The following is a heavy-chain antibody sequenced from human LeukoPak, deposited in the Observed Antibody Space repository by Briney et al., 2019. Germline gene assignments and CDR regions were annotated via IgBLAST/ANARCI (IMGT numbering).Heavy chain of an antibody. Sequence: SETLSLTCTVSGGSISSGSYYWSWIRQPAGKGLEWIGRIYTSGSTNYNPSLKSRVAMSVDTSKNQFSLKLSSVTAADTAVYYCARDTYYYNSDTSWSDVFDIWGQGTMVTVSS. CDR1: GGSISSGSYY. CDR2: IYTSGST. CDR3: ARDTYYYNSDTSWSDVFDI. J-gene: IGHJ3*02. V-gene: IGHV4-61*02. D-gene: IGHD3-22*01.